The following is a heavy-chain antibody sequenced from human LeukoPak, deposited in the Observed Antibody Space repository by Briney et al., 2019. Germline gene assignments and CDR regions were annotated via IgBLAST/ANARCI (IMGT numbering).Heavy chain of an antibody. CDR1: GYSISSGYY. CDR2: IYHSGST. J-gene: IGHJ6*03. V-gene: IGHV4-38-2*02. D-gene: IGHD2/OR15-2a*01. CDR3: AREVLLLSQQLITDGIYYYYMDV. Sequence: SQTLSLTCTVSGYSISSGYYWGWIRQPPGKGLEWIGSIYHSGSTYYNPSLKSRVTISVDTSKNQFSLKLSSVTAADTAVYYCAREVLLLSQQLITDGIYYYYMDVWGKGTTVTISS.